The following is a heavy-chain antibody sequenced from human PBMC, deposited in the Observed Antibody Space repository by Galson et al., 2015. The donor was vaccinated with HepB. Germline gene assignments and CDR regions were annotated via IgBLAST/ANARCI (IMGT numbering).Heavy chain of an antibody. J-gene: IGHJ6*02. CDR3: ARTLVVRRYSGLDV. CDR2: IHWDDEK. D-gene: IGHD6-6*01. Sequence: PALVKPTQTLTLTCTFSGFSLTTDRMYVTWIRQPPGKALEWLARIHWDDEKHYSTSLRTRLAISKDTSKNQVVLTMTNMDPVDTATYYCARTLVVRRYSGLDVWGQGTTVTVSS. CDR1: GFSLTTDRMY. V-gene: IGHV2-70*11.